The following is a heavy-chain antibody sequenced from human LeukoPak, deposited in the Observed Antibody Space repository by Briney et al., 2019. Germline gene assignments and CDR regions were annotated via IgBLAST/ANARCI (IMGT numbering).Heavy chain of an antibody. V-gene: IGHV3-48*03. Sequence: GGSLRLPCAASGFPFSSYEMNWVRQAPGKGLIWVSYISSSGTTIYYADSVKGRFTISRDNAKNSLYLQMNSLRAVDTAVYYCARDASGSTWFFDYWGQGILVTVSS. D-gene: IGHD6-13*01. CDR3: ARDASGSTWFFDY. J-gene: IGHJ4*02. CDR2: ISSSGTTI. CDR1: GFPFSSYE.